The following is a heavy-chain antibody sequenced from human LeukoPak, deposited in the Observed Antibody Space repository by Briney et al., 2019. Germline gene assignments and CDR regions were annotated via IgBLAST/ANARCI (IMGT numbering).Heavy chain of an antibody. CDR2: ISGSGGST. Sequence: GGSLRLSCAASGFTFSSYAMSWVRQAPGKGLEWVSAISGSGGSTYYADSVKGRFTISRDNSKNTLYLQMNSLRAEDTAVYYCAKAISLAVAGTWFDPWGQGTLVTVSS. CDR3: AKAISLAVAGTWFDP. CDR1: GFTFSSYA. V-gene: IGHV3-23*01. J-gene: IGHJ5*02. D-gene: IGHD6-19*01.